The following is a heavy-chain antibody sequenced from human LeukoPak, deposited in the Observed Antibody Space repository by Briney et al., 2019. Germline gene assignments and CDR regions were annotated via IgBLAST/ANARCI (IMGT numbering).Heavy chain of an antibody. Sequence: ASVKVSCKASGYTFTNYAMNWVRQAPGQGLEWMGWINPNSGGTNYAQKFQGRVTMTRDTSSSTAYMELSRLRFDDTVVYYCARGPRITIFGVVMANDAFDIWGQGTMVTVSS. CDR1: GYTFTNYA. CDR3: ARGPRITIFGVVMANDAFDI. J-gene: IGHJ3*02. V-gene: IGHV1-2*02. CDR2: INPNSGGT. D-gene: IGHD3-3*01.